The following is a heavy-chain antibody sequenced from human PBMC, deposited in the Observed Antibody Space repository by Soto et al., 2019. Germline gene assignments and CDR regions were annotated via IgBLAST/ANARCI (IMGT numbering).Heavy chain of an antibody. CDR3: ARGSQVSDSSPYPGGMDV. J-gene: IGHJ6*02. V-gene: IGHV4-34*01. D-gene: IGHD6-6*01. CDR2: INHSGST. CDR1: GGTFSGYY. Sequence: SETMSLTCAVYGGTFSGYYWSWIRQNTGKGLEWIGEINHSGSTNYNPSLKSRVTISVDTSKNQFSLKLSSVTAADTAVYYCARGSQVSDSSPYPGGMDVWGQGTTVTVSS.